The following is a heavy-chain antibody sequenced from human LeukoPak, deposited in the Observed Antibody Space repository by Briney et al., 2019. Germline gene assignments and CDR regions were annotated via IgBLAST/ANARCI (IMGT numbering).Heavy chain of an antibody. J-gene: IGHJ4*02. V-gene: IGHV3-43*01. CDR1: GFTFDDYT. CDR3: AKDTNTYYYDSSGYQFDY. Sequence: LTGGSLRLSCAASGFTFDDYTMHWLRQAPVKGPEWVSLISWDGGSTYYADSVKGRFTISRDNSKNSLYLQMNSLRTEDTALYYCAKDTNTYYYDSSGYQFDYWGQGTLVTVSS. D-gene: IGHD3-22*01. CDR2: ISWDGGST.